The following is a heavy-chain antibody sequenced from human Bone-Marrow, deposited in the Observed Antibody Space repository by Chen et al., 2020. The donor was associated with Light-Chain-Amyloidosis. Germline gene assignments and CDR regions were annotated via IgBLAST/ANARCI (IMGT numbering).Heavy chain of an antibody. CDR1: GFSFSVYY. V-gene: IGHV3-11*01. D-gene: IGHD5-18*01. Sequence: QVQLVESGGDLVKPGGSLRLSCAASGFSFSVYYMSWMRQAPGKGLEWVAHISNSGNTVKXADSVKGRXTXSXXXXXXXXXXXXXXXXXXXXXXXXCARDFWTGYSSGLTFEFWGQGALVTVSS. J-gene: IGHJ4*02. CDR2: ISNSGNTV. CDR3: ARDFWTGYSSGLTFEF.